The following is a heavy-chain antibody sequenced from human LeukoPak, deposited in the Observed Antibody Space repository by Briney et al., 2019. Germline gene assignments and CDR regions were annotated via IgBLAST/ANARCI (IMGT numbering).Heavy chain of an antibody. J-gene: IGHJ4*02. Sequence: GGSLRLSRAASGFTFSDYYMSWIRQAPGKGLEWVSYISSSGSTIYYADSVKGRFTISRDNAKNSLYLQMNSLRAEDTAVYYCARVRVSVRYYYDSRGAFDYWGQGTLVTVSS. CDR2: ISSSGSTI. D-gene: IGHD3-22*01. CDR3: ARVRVSVRYYYDSRGAFDY. CDR1: GFTFSDYY. V-gene: IGHV3-11*04.